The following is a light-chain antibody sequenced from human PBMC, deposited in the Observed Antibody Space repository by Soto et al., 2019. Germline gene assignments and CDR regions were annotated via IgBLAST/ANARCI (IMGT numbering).Light chain of an antibody. CDR1: QSPVYSDGITY. Sequence: VVMTQSPLSLPVTLGQPASISCKSSQSPVYSDGITYLNWFHQRPGQSPRRLIYQVSHRDSGVPDRFSGSGSGTDFTLKISRVEAEDVGFYYCLQGAHWPWTFGQGTKVELK. CDR2: QVS. V-gene: IGKV2-30*01. J-gene: IGKJ1*01. CDR3: LQGAHWPWT.